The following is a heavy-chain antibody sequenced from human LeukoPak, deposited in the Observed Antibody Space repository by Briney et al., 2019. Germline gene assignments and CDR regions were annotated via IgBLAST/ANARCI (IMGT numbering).Heavy chain of an antibody. CDR1: GGSISSGSYY. D-gene: IGHD1-26*01. CDR2: IYTSGST. V-gene: IGHV4-61*02. Sequence: SQTLSLTCTVSGGSISSGSYYWSWIRQPAGKGLEWIGRIYTSGSTNYNPSLKSRVTISVDTSKNQFSLKLSSVTAADTAIYYCARSIVGYDWNFDQWGQGILVTVSS. CDR3: ARSIVGYDWNFDQ. J-gene: IGHJ4*02.